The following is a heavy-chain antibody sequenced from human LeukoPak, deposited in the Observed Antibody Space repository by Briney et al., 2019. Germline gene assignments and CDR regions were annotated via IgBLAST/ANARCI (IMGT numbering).Heavy chain of an antibody. CDR3: ASNYYGSGTCRY. CDR1: GGSISSGGYY. D-gene: IGHD3-10*01. V-gene: IGHV4-31*03. Sequence: SETLSLTCTVSGGSISSGGYYWSWIRQHPGKGLEWIGYIYYSGSTYYNPSLKSRVTISVDTSKNQFSLKLSSVTAADTAVYYRASNYYGSGTCRYWGQGTLVTVSS. J-gene: IGHJ4*02. CDR2: IYYSGST.